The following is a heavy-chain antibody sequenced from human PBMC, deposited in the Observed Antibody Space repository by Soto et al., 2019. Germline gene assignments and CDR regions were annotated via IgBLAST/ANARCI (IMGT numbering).Heavy chain of an antibody. D-gene: IGHD3-22*01. CDR1: GGSISSYY. Sequence: TLSLTCTVSGGSISSYYWSWIRQPPGKGLEWIGYIYYSGSTNYNPSLKSRVTISVDTSKNQFSLKLSSVTAADTAVYYCARETRYYYYDSSGYYFQHWGQGTLVTVSS. J-gene: IGHJ1*01. V-gene: IGHV4-59*01. CDR2: IYYSGST. CDR3: ARETRYYYYDSSGYYFQH.